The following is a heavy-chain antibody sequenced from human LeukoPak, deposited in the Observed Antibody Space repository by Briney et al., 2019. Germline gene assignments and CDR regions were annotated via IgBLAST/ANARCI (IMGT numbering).Heavy chain of an antibody. CDR3: ATLGVSLSTPFEF. Sequence: GESLKISCKASGYTFTTNWIGWVRQMPGKGLEWMGIICPGDSDTRYSPSFEGQVSISADKSISTAYLQWSGLKASDTAIYFCATLGVSLSTPFEFWGQGSLVTVSS. V-gene: IGHV5-51*01. CDR2: ICPGDSDT. CDR1: GYTFTTNW. J-gene: IGHJ4*02. D-gene: IGHD2-15*01.